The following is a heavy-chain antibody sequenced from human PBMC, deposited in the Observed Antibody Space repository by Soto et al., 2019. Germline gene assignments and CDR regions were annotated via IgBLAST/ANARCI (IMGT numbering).Heavy chain of an antibody. J-gene: IGHJ3*02. CDR1: GFTFSSYG. V-gene: IGHV3-33*01. Sequence: QVQLVESGGGVVQPGRSLRLSCAASGFTFSSYGMHWVRQAPGKGLEWVAVIWYDGSNKYYADSVKGRFTISRDNSKNTLYLQMNSLRAEDTAVYYCASGYCSCCSCYSSAFDIWGQGTMVTVSS. CDR2: IWYDGSNK. CDR3: ASGYCSCCSCYSSAFDI. D-gene: IGHD2-15*01.